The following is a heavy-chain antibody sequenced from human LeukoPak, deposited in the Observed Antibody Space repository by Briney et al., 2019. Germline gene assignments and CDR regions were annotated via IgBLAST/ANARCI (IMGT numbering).Heavy chain of an antibody. CDR1: GVTVSSRL. V-gene: IGHV3-66*02. CDR3: SRDRAGRQTGLESAL. J-gene: IGHJ4*02. CDR2: IYDDGGT. Sequence: SLRLSCIVSGVTVSSRLIDWVRKAPGKGLDRVSVIYDDGGTVYADSVNGRFTVSRDTSKNMVYFHLNRLTAEDSAVSYCSRDRAGRQTGLESALWGQGNLVTVSS. D-gene: IGHD3-10*01.